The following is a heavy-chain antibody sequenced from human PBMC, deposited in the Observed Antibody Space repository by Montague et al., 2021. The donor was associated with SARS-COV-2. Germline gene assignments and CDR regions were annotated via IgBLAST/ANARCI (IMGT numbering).Heavy chain of an antibody. CDR2: TYYRSEWHT. Sequence: CAISGDSVSSTAATWNWIRQSPSRGLEWLGRTYYRSEWHTDYAVYVEVRLAISADTSKNQFSLQLHSVTPKDSAVYFCASGWTLFDWGQGTLVTVSS. J-gene: IGHJ4*02. CDR3: ASGWTLFD. V-gene: IGHV6-1*01. CDR1: GDSVSSTAAT. D-gene: IGHD6-19*01.